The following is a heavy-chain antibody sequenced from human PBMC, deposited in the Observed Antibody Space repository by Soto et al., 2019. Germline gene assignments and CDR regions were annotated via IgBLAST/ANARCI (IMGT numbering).Heavy chain of an antibody. J-gene: IGHJ6*02. CDR2: IYSGGST. CDR3: ARDYYDSSLHYYYGMDV. V-gene: IGHV3-53*01. CDR1: GFTVSSNY. D-gene: IGHD3-22*01. Sequence: GGSLSLSCAASGFTVSSNYMSWVRQAPGKGLEWVSVIYSGGSTYYADSVKGRFTISRDNSKNTLYLQMNSLRAEDTAVYYCARDYYDSSLHYYYGMDVWGQGTTVTVSS.